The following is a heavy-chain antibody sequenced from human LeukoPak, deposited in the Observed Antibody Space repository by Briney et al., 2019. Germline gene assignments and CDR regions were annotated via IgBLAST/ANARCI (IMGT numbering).Heavy chain of an antibody. J-gene: IGHJ3*02. CDR2: IIPIFGTA. Sequence: SVKVSCKASGGTFSSYAISWVRRAPGQGLEWMGGIIPIFGTANYAQKFQGRVTITTDESTSTAYMELSSLRSEDTAVYYCARTNSGYYFLDAFDIWGQGTMVTVSS. D-gene: IGHD3-22*01. CDR1: GGTFSSYA. CDR3: ARTNSGYYFLDAFDI. V-gene: IGHV1-69*05.